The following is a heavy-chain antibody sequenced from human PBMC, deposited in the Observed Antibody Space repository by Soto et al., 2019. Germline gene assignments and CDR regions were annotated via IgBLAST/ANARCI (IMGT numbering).Heavy chain of an antibody. CDR2: ISASGVRT. CDR1: GFTFSSYD. J-gene: IGHJ4*02. Sequence: EVQLLESGGGLVQPGGSLRLSCAAPGFTFSSYDMSWVRQASGKGLEWVSGISASGVRTYYADSVKGRFTISRDNSKNTLYLQMNTLRAEDTAVYYCAKYPTGGDPRGAYVDYWGQGTLVTVSS. D-gene: IGHD2-21*02. CDR3: AKYPTGGDPRGAYVDY. V-gene: IGHV3-23*01.